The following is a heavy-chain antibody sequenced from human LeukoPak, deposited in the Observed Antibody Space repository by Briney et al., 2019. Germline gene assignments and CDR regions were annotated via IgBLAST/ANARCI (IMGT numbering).Heavy chain of an antibody. CDR1: GGSFSGYY. CDR3: ARGLYFDWLRTFDY. J-gene: IGHJ4*02. Sequence: PSETLSLTCAVYGGSFSGYYWSWIRQPPGKRLEWIGEINHSGSTNYNPSLKSRVTISIDTSKNQFSLKLISVTAADTAVYYCARGLYFDWLRTFDYWGQGTLVTVSS. D-gene: IGHD3-9*01. V-gene: IGHV4-34*01. CDR2: INHSGST.